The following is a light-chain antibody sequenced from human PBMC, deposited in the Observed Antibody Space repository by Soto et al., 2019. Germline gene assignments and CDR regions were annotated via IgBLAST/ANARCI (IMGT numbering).Light chain of an antibody. CDR2: AAS. J-gene: IGKJ2*01. Sequence: ALRMTQSPSSFSASIGDKVTITCRAIQGISSFLAWYQQKPGNAPKPLIYAASALQSGVPSRLSGSGSGTDFTLSSSRLQSEDCGTYYCQHYYDYPYTFVQGTKLEIK. CDR3: QHYYDYPYT. CDR1: QGISSF. V-gene: IGKV1-8*01.